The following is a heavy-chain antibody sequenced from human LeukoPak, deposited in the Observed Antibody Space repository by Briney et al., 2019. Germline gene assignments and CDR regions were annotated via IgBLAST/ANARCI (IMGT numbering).Heavy chain of an antibody. D-gene: IGHD6-13*01. V-gene: IGHV4-34*01. CDR3: ARRGHRRLKQQLNTNWFDP. CDR2: INHSGST. J-gene: IGHJ5*02. CDR1: GGSSSGYY. Sequence: SETLSLTCAVYGGSSSGYYWSWIRQPPGKGLEWIGEINHSGSTNYNPSLKSRVTISVDTSKNQFSLKLSSVTAADTAVYYCARRGHRRLKQQLNTNWFDPWGQGTLVTVSS.